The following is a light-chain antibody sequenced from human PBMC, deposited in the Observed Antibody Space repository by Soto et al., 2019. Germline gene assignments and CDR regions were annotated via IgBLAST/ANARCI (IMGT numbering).Light chain of an antibody. CDR3: SSYRRGSTYV. J-gene: IGLJ1*01. CDR2: DVT. V-gene: IGLV2-14*03. CDR1: SSDVGGYNY. Sequence: QSVLTQPPSASGSPGQSGTISCTGTSSDVGGYNYVSWYQQHPGKAPRLLIYDVTNRPSGVSNRFSGSKSGNTASLTISGLQAEDEADYYCSSYRRGSTYVFGTGTKVTVL.